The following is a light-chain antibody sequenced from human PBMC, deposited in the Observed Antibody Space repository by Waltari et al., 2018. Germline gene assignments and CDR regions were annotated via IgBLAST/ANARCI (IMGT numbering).Light chain of an antibody. Sequence: QSALTQPASVSGSPGQSITIFCTGTSSDVGSYNLVSWYQQHPGKAPKLMIYEVSKRPSGVSKRFSGSKSGNTASLTISGLQAEDEADYYCCSYAGSSTWVFGGGTKLTVL. J-gene: IGLJ3*02. CDR3: CSYAGSSTWV. V-gene: IGLV2-23*02. CDR2: EVS. CDR1: SSDVGSYNL.